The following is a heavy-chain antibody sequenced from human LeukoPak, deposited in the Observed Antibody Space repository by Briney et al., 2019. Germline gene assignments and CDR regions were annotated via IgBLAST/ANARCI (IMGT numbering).Heavy chain of an antibody. D-gene: IGHD3-10*01. Sequence: PGRSLRLSCAASGFTFSSYAMHWVRQAPGKGLEGVAVISYDGSNKYYADSVKGRFTISRDNSKNTLYLQMNSLRAEDTAVYYCARDFEGSGSYYGGLDYWGQGTLVTVSS. CDR2: ISYDGSNK. J-gene: IGHJ4*02. CDR1: GFTFSSYA. V-gene: IGHV3-30*04. CDR3: ARDFEGSGSYYGGLDY.